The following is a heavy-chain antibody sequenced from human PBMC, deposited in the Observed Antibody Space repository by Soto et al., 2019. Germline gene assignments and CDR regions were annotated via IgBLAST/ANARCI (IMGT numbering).Heavy chain of an antibody. CDR2: INTYNGNT. CDR1: GYSFTRYG. D-gene: IGHD3-16*01. Sequence: QVQLVQSRAEVKNPGASVKVSCTASGYSFTRYGIAWARQAPGPVLEWLGWINTYNGNTNYAQNLQGRVTLTTDTATSTADLELTSLSYNDTAIYYCAMVDVYVTPIQQDVWGQGTTVIVSS. CDR3: AMVDVYVTPIQQDV. V-gene: IGHV1-18*01. J-gene: IGHJ6*01.